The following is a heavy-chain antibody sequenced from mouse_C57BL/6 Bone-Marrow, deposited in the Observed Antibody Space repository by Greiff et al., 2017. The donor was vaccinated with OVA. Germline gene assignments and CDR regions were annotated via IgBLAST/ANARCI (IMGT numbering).Heavy chain of an antibody. CDR2: ISDGGSYT. V-gene: IGHV5-4*01. CDR1: GFTFSSYA. Sequence: EVKLVESGGGLVKPGGSLKLSCAASGFTFSSYAMSWVRQTPEKRLEWVATISDGGSYTYYPDNVKGRFTISRDNAKNNLYLQMSHLKSEDTAMYYCARESLGREAYWGQGTLVTVSA. CDR3: ARESLGREAY. J-gene: IGHJ3*01. D-gene: IGHD4-1*01.